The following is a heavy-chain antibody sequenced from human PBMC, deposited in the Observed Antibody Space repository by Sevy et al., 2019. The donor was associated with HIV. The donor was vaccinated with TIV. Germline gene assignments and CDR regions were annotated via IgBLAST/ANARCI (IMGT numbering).Heavy chain of an antibody. CDR1: GFTFSNAW. V-gene: IGHV3-15*01. D-gene: IGHD2-15*01. CDR2: IRSKAGGGTT. J-gene: IGHJ4*02. CDR3: TTDHRRDGIVVVPFEY. Sequence: GGSLRLSCAASGFTFSNAWMSWVRQSPGKGLEWVGRIRSKAGGGTTDYATIVKGKFTISREDSRDFLYLQLNSLETEDTAVYYCTTDHRRDGIVVVPFEYWGQGTLVTVSS.